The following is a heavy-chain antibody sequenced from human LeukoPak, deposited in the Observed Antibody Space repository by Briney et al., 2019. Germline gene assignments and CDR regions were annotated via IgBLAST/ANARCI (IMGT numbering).Heavy chain of an antibody. CDR2: INPNSGGT. V-gene: IGHV1-2*02. D-gene: IGHD3-3*01. CDR1: GYTFTGYY. J-gene: IGHJ3*02. CDR3: ARGPSPVTIFGAVPIHDAFDI. Sequence: ASVKVSCKASGYTFTGYYMHWVRQAPGQGLEWMGWINPNSGGTNYAQKFQGRVTMTRDTSISTAYMELSRLRSEDTAVYYCARGPSPVTIFGAVPIHDAFDIWGQGTMVTVSS.